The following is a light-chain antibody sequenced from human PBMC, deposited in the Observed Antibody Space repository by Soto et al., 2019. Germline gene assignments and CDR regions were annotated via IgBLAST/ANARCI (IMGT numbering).Light chain of an antibody. CDR3: QQYGNSPPYT. V-gene: IGKV3-20*01. J-gene: IGKJ2*01. CDR1: QSVSSNS. Sequence: EIVLTQSPGTLSLSPGEGATLSCRASQSVSSNSLAWYQQKPGQPPSLIIFGASNRASDIPDKFSGSGSGTDFSLTNSRLEPEDFSVYYCQQYGNSPPYTFGQGTKLEIK. CDR2: GAS.